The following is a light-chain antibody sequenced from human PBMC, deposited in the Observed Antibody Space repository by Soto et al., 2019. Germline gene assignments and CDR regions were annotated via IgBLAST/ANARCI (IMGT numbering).Light chain of an antibody. CDR2: AAS. Sequence: DIQMTQSPSSLSASVGDRVTITCRASQSITTYLNWYQQKPGTAPKLLIYAASSLESGVPSRFSGSGSGTDFSLTISSLQPDDFATYFCQQTYSTPPLTFGGGTKVEIK. J-gene: IGKJ4*01. CDR1: QSITTY. V-gene: IGKV1-39*01. CDR3: QQTYSTPPLT.